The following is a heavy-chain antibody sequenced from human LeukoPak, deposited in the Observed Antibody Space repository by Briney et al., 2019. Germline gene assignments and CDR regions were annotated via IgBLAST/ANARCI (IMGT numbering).Heavy chain of an antibody. Sequence: ASVKVSCKASGYTFTGYYMHWVRQAPGQGLEWMGWINPNSGGTNYAQKFQGRVTMTRDTSISTAYMELSRLRSDDTAVYYCARDYCSGGSCYPGRWFDPWGQGTLVVVSS. CDR1: GYTFTGYY. J-gene: IGHJ5*02. D-gene: IGHD2-15*01. V-gene: IGHV1-2*02. CDR3: ARDYCSGGSCYPGRWFDP. CDR2: INPNSGGT.